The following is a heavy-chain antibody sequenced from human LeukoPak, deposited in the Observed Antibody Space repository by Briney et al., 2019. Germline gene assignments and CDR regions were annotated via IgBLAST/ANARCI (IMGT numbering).Heavy chain of an antibody. V-gene: IGHV1-18*04. D-gene: IGHD3-9*01. CDR1: GYTFTSYG. CDR3: ARDLSHYDILTGYDY. CDR2: ISAYNGNT. J-gene: IGHJ4*02. Sequence: ASVTLSCKASGYTFTSYGISWVRQAPGQGLEWVGWISAYNGNTNYAQKLQGRVTMTTDTSTSTAYMELRSLRSDDTAVYYCARDLSHYDILTGYDYWGQGTLVTVSS.